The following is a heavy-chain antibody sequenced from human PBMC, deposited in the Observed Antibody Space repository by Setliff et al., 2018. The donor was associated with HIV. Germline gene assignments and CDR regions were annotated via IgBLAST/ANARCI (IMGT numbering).Heavy chain of an antibody. CDR1: GYSSSSGFN. CDR2: IYHVGTT. V-gene: IGHV4-38-2*01. D-gene: IGHD5-18*01. Sequence: SETLSLTCAVSGYSSSSGFNWGWIRQSPEKGLEWIGNIYHVGTTYYNPSLESRVTISVDTSKSQYSLKLTSVTASDTAIYYWVTTDYIYGRNNFQYWGQGTLVTVSS. J-gene: IGHJ4*02. CDR3: VTTDYIYGRNNFQY.